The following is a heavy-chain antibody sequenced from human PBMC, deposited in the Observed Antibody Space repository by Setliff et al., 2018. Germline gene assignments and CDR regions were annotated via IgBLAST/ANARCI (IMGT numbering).Heavy chain of an antibody. CDR2: IFHGESV. V-gene: IGHV4-59*08. Sequence: SETLSLTCTVSGGSMTYYYWSWVRQPPGKGLEWIGNIFHGESVSYNPSLKSRVTISLDTSKNHFSLKLDSATAADTALYYCARSPSSGAYWNPRPFYSDYWARGTLVTVSS. CDR3: ARSPSSGAYWNPRPFYSDY. CDR1: GGSMTYYY. J-gene: IGHJ4*02. D-gene: IGHD1-26*01.